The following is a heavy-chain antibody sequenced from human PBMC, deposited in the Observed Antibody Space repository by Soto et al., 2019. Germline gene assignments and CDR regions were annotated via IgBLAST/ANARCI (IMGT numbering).Heavy chain of an antibody. V-gene: IGHV4-30-4*01. Sequence: SETLSLTCTVSGGSISSGDYYWSWIRQPPGKGLEWIGYIYYSGSTYYNPSLKSRVAISVDTSKNQFSLKLSSVTAADTAVYYCARVSGYSYGYYGMDVWGQGTTVTVSS. CDR1: GGSISSGDYY. D-gene: IGHD5-18*01. CDR2: IYYSGST. CDR3: ARVSGYSYGYYGMDV. J-gene: IGHJ6*02.